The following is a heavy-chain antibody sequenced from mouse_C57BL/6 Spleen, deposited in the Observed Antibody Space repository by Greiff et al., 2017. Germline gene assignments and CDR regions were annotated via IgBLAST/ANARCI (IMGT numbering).Heavy chain of an antibody. Sequence: VPLQQSGAELVKPGASVKLSCTASGFTINAYSMHWVKQSPQQGLEWIGRIDPEDGDTKYAPPVQGKTTITADTTSNTDYLQLSSLTSEDAAVYYCAKGYFDYWGQGTTLTVSS. V-gene: IGHV14-2*01. CDR2: IDPEDGDT. CDR3: AKGYFDY. CDR1: GFTINAYS. J-gene: IGHJ2*01.